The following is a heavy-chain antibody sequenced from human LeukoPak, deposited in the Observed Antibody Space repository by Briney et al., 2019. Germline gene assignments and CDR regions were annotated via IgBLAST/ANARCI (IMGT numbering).Heavy chain of an antibody. V-gene: IGHV4-59*01. CDR1: GGSIGSYY. D-gene: IGHD4-17*01. J-gene: IGHJ4*02. CDR2: IYYDGNT. Sequence: KPSETLSLTCTVSGGSIGSYYWSWIRQTPGKGLEWIGYIYYDGNTNYNPSLKSRVTISVDTSKNQFSLRLTSVTAADTAVYYCAREGRQDYVYFDCWGQGTLVTVSS. CDR3: AREGRQDYVYFDC.